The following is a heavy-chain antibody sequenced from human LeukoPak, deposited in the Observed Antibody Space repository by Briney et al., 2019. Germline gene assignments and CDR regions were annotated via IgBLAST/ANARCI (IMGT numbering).Heavy chain of an antibody. CDR1: GGSISSYY. CDR2: IYYSGST. V-gene: IGHV4-59*01. D-gene: IGHD6-13*01. Sequence: SETLSLTCTVSGGSISSYYWSWIRQPPGKGLEWIGYIYYSGSTNYNPSLKSRVTISVDTSKNQFSLKLTSVTAADTAVYYWTTEYSSSRYLSCCFDLWGRGTLVTVSS. J-gene: IGHJ2*01. CDR3: TTEYSSSRYLSCCFDL.